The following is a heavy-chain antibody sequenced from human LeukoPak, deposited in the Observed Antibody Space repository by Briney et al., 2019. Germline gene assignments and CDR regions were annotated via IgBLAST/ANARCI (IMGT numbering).Heavy chain of an antibody. CDR3: ARDGYYYDSSGPNGGY. Sequence: GGSLRLSCAASGFTVSSNYMSWVRQAPGKGLEWVSVIYSGGSTYYADSVKGRFTISRDNPKNTLYLQMNSLRAEDTAVYYCARDGYYYDSSGPNGGYWGQGTLVTVSS. J-gene: IGHJ4*02. D-gene: IGHD3-22*01. CDR2: IYSGGST. CDR1: GFTVSSNY. V-gene: IGHV3-66*01.